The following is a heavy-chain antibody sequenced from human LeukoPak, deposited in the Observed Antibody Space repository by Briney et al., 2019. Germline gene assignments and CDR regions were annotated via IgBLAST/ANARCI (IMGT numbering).Heavy chain of an antibody. CDR3: ARQSDSSGFDAFDI. Sequence: GKSLKISCKGPGYSFTSYWIGWVRQMPGKGLEWMGIIYPGDSDTRYSPSFQGQVTISADKSISTAYLQWSSLKASDTAMYYCARQSDSSGFDAFDIWGQGTMVTVSS. CDR1: GYSFTSYW. CDR2: IYPGDSDT. J-gene: IGHJ3*02. V-gene: IGHV5-51*01. D-gene: IGHD6-19*01.